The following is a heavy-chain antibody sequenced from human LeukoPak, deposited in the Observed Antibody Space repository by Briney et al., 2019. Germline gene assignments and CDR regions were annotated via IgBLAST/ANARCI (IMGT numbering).Heavy chain of an antibody. D-gene: IGHD6-19*01. CDR3: ARHRYSSGWSDYDY. V-gene: IGHV4-59*08. CDR2: IYYSGST. J-gene: IGHJ4*02. CDR1: GVFISSYY. Sequence: SETLSLTCSVSGVFISSYYWTWTRQPPEKGLEWIGYIYYSGSTRYNPSFESRVTISVDTSKNQFSLNLSSVTAADTAVYYCARHRYSSGWSDYDYWGQGILVTVSS.